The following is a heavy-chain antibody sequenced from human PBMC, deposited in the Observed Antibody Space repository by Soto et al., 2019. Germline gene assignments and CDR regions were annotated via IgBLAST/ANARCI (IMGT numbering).Heavy chain of an antibody. CDR2: ISAYNGNT. V-gene: IGHV1-18*01. Sequence: ASVKVSCKASGYTFTSYGISWVRQAPGQGLEWMGWISAYNGNTNYAQKLQGRVTMTTDTSTSTAYMELRSLRSDDTAVYYCAREGPGVATPSVDWFDPWGQGTLVTVSS. J-gene: IGHJ5*02. D-gene: IGHD5-12*01. CDR3: AREGPGVATPSVDWFDP. CDR1: GYTFTSYG.